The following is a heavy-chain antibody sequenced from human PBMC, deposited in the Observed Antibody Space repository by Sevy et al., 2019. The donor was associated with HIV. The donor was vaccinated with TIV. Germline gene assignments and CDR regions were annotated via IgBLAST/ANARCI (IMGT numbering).Heavy chain of an antibody. D-gene: IGHD3-16*01. CDR2: ISTGSTTI. CDR1: GFIFSSYS. CDR3: AIDPRDGGDY. V-gene: IGHV3-48*02. Sequence: GGSLRLSCAASGFIFSSYSMNWVRQAPGKGLEWISYISTGSTTIYYADSVKGRFTVSRDNARSSLFLQMNSLRDEDTAVYYGAIDPRDGGDYWGQGTLVTVSS. J-gene: IGHJ4*02.